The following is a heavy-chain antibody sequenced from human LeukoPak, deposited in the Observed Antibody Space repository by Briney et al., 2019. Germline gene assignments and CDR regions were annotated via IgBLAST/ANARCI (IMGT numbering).Heavy chain of an antibody. Sequence: PGGSLRLSCAASGFAFGKFSMNWVRQAPGKGLEWISYITSSSDSTYYADSVKGRFTISRDNAKNSLYLQMNSLRDEDTALYYCARAIASYGNSAYRGQGILVTVSS. J-gene: IGHJ4*02. D-gene: IGHD4-23*01. CDR1: GFAFGKFS. CDR3: ARAIASYGNSAY. CDR2: ITSSSDST. V-gene: IGHV3-48*02.